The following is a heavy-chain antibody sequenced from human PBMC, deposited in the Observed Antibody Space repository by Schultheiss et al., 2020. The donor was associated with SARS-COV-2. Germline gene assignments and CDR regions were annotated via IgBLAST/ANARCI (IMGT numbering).Heavy chain of an antibody. V-gene: IGHV4-4*02. J-gene: IGHJ6*03. CDR3: ASRPRPYSNYNYYYMDV. D-gene: IGHD4-11*01. CDR2: IYHSGST. Sequence: SETLSLTCAVSGGSISSSNWWSWVRQPPGKGLEWIGEIYHSGSTNYNPSLKSRVTISVDKSKNQFSLKLSSVTAADTAVYYCASRPRPYSNYNYYYMDVWGKGTTVTVSS. CDR1: GGSISSSNW.